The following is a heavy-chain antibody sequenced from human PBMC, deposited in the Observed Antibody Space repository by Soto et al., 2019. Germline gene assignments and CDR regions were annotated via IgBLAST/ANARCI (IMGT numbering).Heavy chain of an antibody. Sequence: GGSLRLSCAASGFTFSSYSMNWVRQAPGKGLEWVSSISSSSSYIYYADSVKGRFTISRDNAKNSLYLQMNSLRAEDTAVYYCARDYGRGAVAGIPGYFQHWGQGTLVTVSS. D-gene: IGHD6-19*01. V-gene: IGHV3-21*01. CDR3: ARDYGRGAVAGIPGYFQH. CDR1: GFTFSSYS. CDR2: ISSSSSYI. J-gene: IGHJ1*01.